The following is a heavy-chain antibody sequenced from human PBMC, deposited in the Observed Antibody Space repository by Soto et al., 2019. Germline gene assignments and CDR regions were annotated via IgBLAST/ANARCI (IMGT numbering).Heavy chain of an antibody. D-gene: IGHD6-19*01. Sequence: GVSLRLSCLASGLTFSSYGMHWVRQAPGKGLEWVAVILYDGSKKYYADSVKGRFTISRDNSKNTLYLQMSSLRAEDTALYYCVKDGSSGWPYFDDMAVWGKGTTVTVSS. CDR1: GLTFSSYG. CDR3: VKDGSSGWPYFDDMAV. J-gene: IGHJ6*04. V-gene: IGHV3-30*18. CDR2: ILYDGSKK.